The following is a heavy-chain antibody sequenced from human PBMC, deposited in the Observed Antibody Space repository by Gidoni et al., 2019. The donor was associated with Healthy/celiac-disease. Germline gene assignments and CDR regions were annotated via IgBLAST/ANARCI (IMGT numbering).Heavy chain of an antibody. V-gene: IGHV1-69*01. Sequence: QVQLVQSWAEVKKPGSSVKVSCKASGGTFSSYAISWVRQAPGQGLEWMGGIIPIFGTANYAQKFQGRVTITADESTSTAYMELSSLRSEDTAVYYCARDSGTMVRGSLEPYYYYYYGMDVWGQGTTVTVSS. D-gene: IGHD3-10*01. J-gene: IGHJ6*02. CDR2: IIPIFGTA. CDR3: ARDSGTMVRGSLEPYYYYYYGMDV. CDR1: GGTFSSYA.